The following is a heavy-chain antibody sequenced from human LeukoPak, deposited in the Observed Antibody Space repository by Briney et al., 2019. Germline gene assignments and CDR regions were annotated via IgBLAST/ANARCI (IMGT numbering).Heavy chain of an antibody. V-gene: IGHV3-30*02. CDR3: AKFGRYSGSYAHEVDP. J-gene: IGHJ5*02. CDR1: GFTFSSYG. Sequence: GGSLRLSCAASGFTFSSYGMHWVRQAPGKGLEWVAFIRYDGSNKYYADSVKGRFTISRDNSKNTLYLQMNSLRAEDTAVYYCAKFGRYSGSYAHEVDPWGQGTLVTVSS. D-gene: IGHD1-26*01. CDR2: IRYDGSNK.